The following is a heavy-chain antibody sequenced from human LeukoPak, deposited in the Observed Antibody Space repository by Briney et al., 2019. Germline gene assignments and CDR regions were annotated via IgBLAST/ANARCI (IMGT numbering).Heavy chain of an antibody. D-gene: IGHD5-24*01. CDR3: AKAHVRDGYNYGY. V-gene: IGHV3-30*18. J-gene: IGHJ4*02. CDR1: GFTFSSYG. Sequence: GRSLRLSCAASGFTFSSYGMHWVRQAPGKGLEWVAVISYDGSNKYYADSVKGRFTISRDNSKNTLYLQMNSLRAEDTAVYYCAKAHVRDGYNYGYWGQGTPVTVSS. CDR2: ISYDGSNK.